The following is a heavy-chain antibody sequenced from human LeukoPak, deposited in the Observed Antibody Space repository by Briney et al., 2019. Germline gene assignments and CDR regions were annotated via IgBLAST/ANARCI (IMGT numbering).Heavy chain of an antibody. CDR2: INPNGGGT. D-gene: IGHD3-22*01. J-gene: IGHJ4*02. Sequence: ASVTVSFKVSGYTFTDYYMHWVRQAPGQGREGMGWINPNGGGTNYAQKFQGRVTMTRDTSFNTGYMELNSLRSDDTAVYYCARPYHYDTSAYYHGFNHWGQGTLVTVSS. V-gene: IGHV1-2*02. CDR1: GYTFTDYY. CDR3: ARPYHYDTSAYYHGFNH.